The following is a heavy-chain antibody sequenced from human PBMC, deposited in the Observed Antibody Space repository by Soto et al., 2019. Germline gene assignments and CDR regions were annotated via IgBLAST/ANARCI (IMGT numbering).Heavy chain of an antibody. CDR2: IYYSGTT. Sequence: QVQLQESGPGLVKPSDTLSLTCAVSGYSMSSSNWWGWIRQPPGKGLEWIGYIYYSGTTYYNPSLKSRVTMSLDTSKNQFSLKLTSVTAVDTAVYYCARREIQGPIDYWGQGTLVTVSS. D-gene: IGHD1-26*01. CDR1: GYSMSSSNW. J-gene: IGHJ4*02. V-gene: IGHV4-28*01. CDR3: ARREIQGPIDY.